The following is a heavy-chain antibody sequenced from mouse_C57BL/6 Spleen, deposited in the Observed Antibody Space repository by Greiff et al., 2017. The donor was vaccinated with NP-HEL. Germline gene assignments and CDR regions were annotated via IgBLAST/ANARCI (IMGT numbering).Heavy chain of an antibody. CDR3: ARNYYGSSPYFDY. J-gene: IGHJ2*01. CDR2: ISSGSSTI. CDR1: GFTFSDYG. Sequence: EVKLVESGGGLVKPGGSLKLSCAASGFTFSDYGMHWVRQAPEKGLEWVAYISSGSSTIYYADTVKGRFTIARDNAKNTLFLQMTSLRSEDTAMYYCARNYYGSSPYFDYWGQGTTLTVSS. V-gene: IGHV5-17*01. D-gene: IGHD1-1*01.